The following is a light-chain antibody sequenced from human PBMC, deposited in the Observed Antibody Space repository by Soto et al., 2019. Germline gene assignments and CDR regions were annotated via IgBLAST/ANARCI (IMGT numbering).Light chain of an antibody. Sequence: EIGRTQCPATVYISPGGGASIYCRASQSISDTLAWYQQKPGQAPRLLIYGASSRATGIPDRFSGSGSGTDSTLTCSIVEPEDPAVYYCRQYGSSPSTFGQGTQLEIK. CDR1: QSISDT. CDR3: RQYGSSPST. V-gene: IGKV3-20*01. CDR2: GAS. J-gene: IGKJ5*01.